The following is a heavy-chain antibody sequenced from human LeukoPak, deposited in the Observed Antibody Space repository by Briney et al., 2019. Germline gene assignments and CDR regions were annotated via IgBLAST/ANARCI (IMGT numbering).Heavy chain of an antibody. J-gene: IGHJ4*02. Sequence: PGGSLRLSCAASGFIFSDYYMSWIRQAPGKGLEWVSYISSSVRTTYYADSVKGRCTIPRDNAKKSLYLQMNSLRADDTAVYYCAKIAYGDYAFGSWGQGTLVTVSS. CDR3: AKIAYGDYAFGS. CDR2: ISSSVRTT. D-gene: IGHD4-17*01. CDR1: GFIFSDYY. V-gene: IGHV3-11*04.